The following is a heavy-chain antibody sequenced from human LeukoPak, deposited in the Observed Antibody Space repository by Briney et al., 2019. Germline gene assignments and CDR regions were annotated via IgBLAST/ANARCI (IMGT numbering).Heavy chain of an antibody. D-gene: IGHD3-3*02. CDR3: ARGQFWSGYSI. CDR2: INHRRST. Sequence: SETLSLTCAVYGGSFSGYYWSWIRQPPGKGLEWIGEINHRRSTNYNPSLKSRVTMSVDTSKNQFSLNLSSVTAADTAVYYCARGQFWSGYSIWGQGTLVTVPS. J-gene: IGHJ4*02. CDR1: GGSFSGYY. V-gene: IGHV4-34*01.